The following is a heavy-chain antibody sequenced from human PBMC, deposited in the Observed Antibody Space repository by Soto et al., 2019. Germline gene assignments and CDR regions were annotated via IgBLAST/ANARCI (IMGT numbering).Heavy chain of an antibody. CDR1: GGSISSGGYY. Sequence: SETLSLTCTVSGGSISSGGYYRSWIRQHPGKGLEWIGYIYYSGSTYYNPSLKSRVTISVDTSKNQFSLKLSSVTAADTAVYYCARWEMPYYYYGMDVWGQGTTVTVSS. D-gene: IGHD1-26*01. J-gene: IGHJ6*02. CDR2: IYYSGST. V-gene: IGHV4-31*02. CDR3: ARWEMPYYYYGMDV.